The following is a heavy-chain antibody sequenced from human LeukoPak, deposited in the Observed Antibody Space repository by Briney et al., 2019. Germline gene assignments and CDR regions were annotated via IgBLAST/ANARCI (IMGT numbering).Heavy chain of an antibody. D-gene: IGHD6-13*01. CDR1: GFTFGNYW. V-gene: IGHV3-7*01. J-gene: IGHJ4*02. CDR2: MVDDGNKK. CDR3: AGGRGIAL. Sequence: GGSLRLSCAASGFTFGNYWMNWVRQAPGKGLEWVANMVDDGNKKNYVDSVKGRFTISRDNVKNSLYLQMNSLRVEDTAVYYCAGGRGIALWGQGTLVTVSS.